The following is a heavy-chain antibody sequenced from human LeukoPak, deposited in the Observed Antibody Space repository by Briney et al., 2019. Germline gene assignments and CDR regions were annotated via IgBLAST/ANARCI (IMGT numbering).Heavy chain of an antibody. CDR3: ARDYGGNPGAFDI. CDR1: GGSISSYY. Sequence: PSETLSLTCTVSGGSISSYYWSWIRQPPGKGLEWIGYIYYSGSTNYNPSLKSRVTISVDTSKNQFSLKLSSVTAADTAVYYCARDYGGNPGAFDIWGQGTMVTVSS. D-gene: IGHD4-23*01. CDR2: IYYSGST. V-gene: IGHV4-59*01. J-gene: IGHJ3*02.